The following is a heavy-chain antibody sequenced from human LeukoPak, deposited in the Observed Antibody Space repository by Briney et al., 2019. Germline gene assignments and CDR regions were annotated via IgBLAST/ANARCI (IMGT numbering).Heavy chain of an antibody. J-gene: IGHJ4*02. Sequence: GGSLRLSCAASGFPFSNYAMSWVRQAPGKGLECVSVISGDGGTTYYADFVKGRFTISRDNSKNTLYLQMNSLRAEDTAVYYCARDLATYYYDSSGYRYWGQGTLVTVSS. V-gene: IGHV3-23*01. D-gene: IGHD3-22*01. CDR3: ARDLATYYYDSSGYRY. CDR2: ISGDGGTT. CDR1: GFPFSNYA.